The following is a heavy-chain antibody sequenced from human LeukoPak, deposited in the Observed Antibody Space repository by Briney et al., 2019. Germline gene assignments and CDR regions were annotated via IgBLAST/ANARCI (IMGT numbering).Heavy chain of an antibody. Sequence: ASVTVSCKPSGYTLTGYYMHWVRQAPGQGLGWMGRINPKRGGTNYAQTVQGRVTITRDTTIRTPYMELSRLRADDTAVYYCATPVVDYVSSGQDDFFDIWGQGTMVTVSS. V-gene: IGHV1-2*06. J-gene: IGHJ3*02. CDR1: GYTLTGYY. CDR3: ATPVVDYVSSGQDDFFDI. CDR2: INPKRGGT. D-gene: IGHD3-22*01.